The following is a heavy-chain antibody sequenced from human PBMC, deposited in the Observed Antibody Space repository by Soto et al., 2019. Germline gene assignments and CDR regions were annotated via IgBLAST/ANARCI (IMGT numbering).Heavy chain of an antibody. V-gene: IGHV1-69*13. D-gene: IGHD3-22*01. J-gene: IGHJ4*02. CDR3: ARGDYYYDSSGYYSYFDY. CDR1: GGTLSSYA. CDR2: IIPIFGTA. Sequence: ASVKVSCKASGGTLSSYAISWVRQAPGQGLEWMGGIIPIFGTANYAQKFQGRVTITADESTSTAYMELSSLRSEDTAVYYCARGDYYYDSSGYYSYFDYWGQGTLVTVSS.